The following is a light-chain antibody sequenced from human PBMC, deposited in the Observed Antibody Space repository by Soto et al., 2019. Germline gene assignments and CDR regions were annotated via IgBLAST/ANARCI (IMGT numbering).Light chain of an antibody. V-gene: IGKV3-15*01. CDR1: QSVSSD. CDR3: QHFNNWPLT. J-gene: IGKJ4*01. CDR2: GAS. Sequence: EIVMTQSTATLSVSPGERATLSCRASQSVSSDLAWYQHKPGQAPRLLIYGASTRATGIPARFSGSGSGTEFTLTINSLQSEDFAVYYCQHFNNWPLTFGGGTKVDI.